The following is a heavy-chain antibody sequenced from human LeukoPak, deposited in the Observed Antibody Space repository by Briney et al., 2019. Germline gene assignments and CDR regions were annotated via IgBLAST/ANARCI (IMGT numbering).Heavy chain of an antibody. J-gene: IGHJ6*02. CDR3: ARVLRSNKSYGMDV. D-gene: IGHD3-9*01. CDR1: GFIFSSYA. CDR2: VTGSGDST. V-gene: IGHV3-23*01. Sequence: GGSLRLSCAASGFIFSSYAMSWVRQTPGKGLEWVSSVTGSGDSTHYADSVRGRFTISRDNAKNSLYLQMNSLRAEDTAVYYCARVLRSNKSYGMDVWGQGTTVTVSS.